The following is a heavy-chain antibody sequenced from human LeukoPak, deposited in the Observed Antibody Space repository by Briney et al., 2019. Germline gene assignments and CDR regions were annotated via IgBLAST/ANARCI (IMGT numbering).Heavy chain of an antibody. CDR1: GGSISSYY. Sequence: SETLSLTCTVSGGSISSYYGSWIRQPAGEGLEWIGRIYTSGSTNYNASLKRRVTMSVDTSKNQFSLKLSSVTAADTAVYYCARDGPSIVGAPLFDYWGQGTLVTVSS. J-gene: IGHJ4*02. CDR2: IYTSGST. D-gene: IGHD1-26*01. CDR3: ARDGPSIVGAPLFDY. V-gene: IGHV4-4*07.